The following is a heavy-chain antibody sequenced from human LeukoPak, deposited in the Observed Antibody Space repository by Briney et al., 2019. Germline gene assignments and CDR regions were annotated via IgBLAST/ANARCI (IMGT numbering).Heavy chain of an antibody. D-gene: IGHD1-26*01. Sequence: SETLSLTCTVSGGSISSSSYYWGWIRQPPGKGLEWIGSIYYSGSTYYNPSLKSRVTISVDTSKNQFSLKLSSVTAAGTAVYYCARLVGASTEDFQHWGQGTLVTVSS. CDR2: IYYSGST. CDR3: ARLVGASTEDFQH. CDR1: GGSISSSSYY. V-gene: IGHV4-39*01. J-gene: IGHJ1*01.